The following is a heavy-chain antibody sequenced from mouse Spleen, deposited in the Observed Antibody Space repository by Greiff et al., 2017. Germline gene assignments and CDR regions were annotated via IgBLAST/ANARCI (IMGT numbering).Heavy chain of an antibody. D-gene: IGHD1-2*01. CDR1: GFSLTSYG. V-gene: IGHV2-2*01. Sequence: VKLVESGPGLVQPSQSLSITCTVSGFSLTSYGVHWVRQSPGKGLEWLGVIWSGGSTDYNAAFISRLSISKDNSKSQVFFKMNSLQADDTAIYYCDRNLHYYGWNYYAMDYWGQGTSVTVSS. CDR2: IWSGGST. J-gene: IGHJ4*01. CDR3: DRNLHYYGWNYYAMDY.